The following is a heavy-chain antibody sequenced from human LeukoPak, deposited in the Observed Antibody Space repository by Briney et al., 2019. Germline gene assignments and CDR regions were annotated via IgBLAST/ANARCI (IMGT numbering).Heavy chain of an antibody. V-gene: IGHV4-34*01. CDR3: ARCRGVTMVRGVIMYYYYMDV. D-gene: IGHD3-10*01. CDR1: GGSFSGYY. Sequence: SETLSLTCAVYGGSFSGYYWSWIRQPPGKGLEWIGEINHSGSTNYNPSLKSRVTISVDTSKNQFSLKLSSVTAADTAVYYCARCRGVTMVRGVIMYYYYMDVWGKGTTVTISS. J-gene: IGHJ6*03. CDR2: INHSGST.